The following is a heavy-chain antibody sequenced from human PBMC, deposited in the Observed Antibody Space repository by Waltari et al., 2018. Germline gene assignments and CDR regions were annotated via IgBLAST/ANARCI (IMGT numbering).Heavy chain of an antibody. CDR2: FDPEDGET. CDR1: GYTLTELS. CDR3: ATGIGEYSSSYYYYYYMDV. Sequence: QVQLVQSGAEVKKPGASVKVSCKVSGYTLTELSMHWVRQAPGQGLEWMGGFDPEDGETIYAQKFQGRVTMTEDTSTDTAYMELSSLRSEDTAVYYCATGIGEYSSSYYYYYYMDVWGKGTTVTVSS. V-gene: IGHV1-24*01. J-gene: IGHJ6*03. D-gene: IGHD6-6*01.